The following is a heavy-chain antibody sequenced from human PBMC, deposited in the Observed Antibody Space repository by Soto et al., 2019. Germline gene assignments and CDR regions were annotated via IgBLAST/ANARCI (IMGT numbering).Heavy chain of an antibody. CDR2: IYTGGGT. Sequence: WRSLRLSCSASVFTVSSYYMSWFRQAPGKGLEWVSVIYTGGGTYYTDSVKGRFTISRDISRNTLNLQMDSLRAEDTAVYYCARGSHTGHDWDYWGQGTQVTVSS. CDR1: VFTVSSYY. J-gene: IGHJ4*02. D-gene: IGHD5-12*01. V-gene: IGHV3-53*01. CDR3: ARGSHTGHDWDY.